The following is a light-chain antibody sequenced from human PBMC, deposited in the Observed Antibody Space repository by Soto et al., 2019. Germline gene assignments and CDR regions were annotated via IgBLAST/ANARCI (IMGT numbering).Light chain of an antibody. Sequence: EIVRTQSPATLSVSPGERATLSCRASQSVSSNLAWYQQKPGQAPRLLIYGASTRATGIPARFSGSRSGTEFTLSIISLRSEEFADYYCQQYNNWRGTFGQGTKVEIK. J-gene: IGKJ1*01. V-gene: IGKV3-15*01. CDR3: QQYNNWRGT. CDR1: QSVSSN. CDR2: GAS.